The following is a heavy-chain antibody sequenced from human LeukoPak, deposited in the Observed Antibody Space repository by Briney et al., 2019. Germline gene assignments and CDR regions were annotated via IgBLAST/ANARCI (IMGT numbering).Heavy chain of an antibody. CDR2: INPNSGGT. CDR1: GYTYTDYY. CDR3: ARVRDGYPAFDY. J-gene: IGHJ4*02. V-gene: IGHV1-2*02. D-gene: IGHD5-24*01. Sequence: ASVTDSLMAPGYTYTDYYICWVRPAPGQGLEWMGWINPNSGGTNYAQKFQGSVTMTRDTSNSTAYMELSRLRSADTAVYYCARVRDGYPAFDYWGQAANPGH.